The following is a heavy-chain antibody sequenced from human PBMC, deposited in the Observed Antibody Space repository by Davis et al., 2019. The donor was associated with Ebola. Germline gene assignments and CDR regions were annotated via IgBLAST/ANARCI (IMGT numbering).Heavy chain of an antibody. CDR1: GGTFTNYA. V-gene: IGHV1-69*04. CDR2: IIPVVDTK. Sequence: SVKVSCKTSGGTFTNYAVNWVRQAPGQGLEWLGRIIPVVDTKDYAQKFQGRVTLTADKATNTAYMELSGLRFDDTAVYYCARGRWFDPWGQGTLVSVTS. J-gene: IGHJ5*02. CDR3: ARGRWFDP.